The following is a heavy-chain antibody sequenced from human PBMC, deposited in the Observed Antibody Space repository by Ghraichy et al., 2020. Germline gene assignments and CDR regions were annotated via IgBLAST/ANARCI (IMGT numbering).Heavy chain of an antibody. V-gene: IGHV3-7*03. Sequence: GESLNISCAASGFTFSSYWMSWVRQAPGKGLEWVANIKQDGSEKYYVDSVKGRFTISRDNAKNSLYLQMNSLRAEDTAVYYCARIAVTTEDAFDIWGQGTMVTVSS. J-gene: IGHJ3*02. CDR2: IKQDGSEK. D-gene: IGHD4-17*01. CDR3: ARIAVTTEDAFDI. CDR1: GFTFSSYW.